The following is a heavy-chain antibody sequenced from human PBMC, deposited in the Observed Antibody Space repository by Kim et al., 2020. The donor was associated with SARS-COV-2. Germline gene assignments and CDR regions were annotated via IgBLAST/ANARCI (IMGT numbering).Heavy chain of an antibody. J-gene: IGHJ4*02. Sequence: GGSLRLSCAASGFTITTFAMNWVRQSPGKGLEWVSFISPNGANMFYADSVKGRFSLSRDTSKNTVHLHMTNLRPDDTARYYCTKDRGSTSWYDFDSWGQG. CDR3: TKDRGSTSWYDFDS. CDR2: ISPNGANM. D-gene: IGHD3-16*01. V-gene: IGHV3-23*01. CDR1: GFTITTFA.